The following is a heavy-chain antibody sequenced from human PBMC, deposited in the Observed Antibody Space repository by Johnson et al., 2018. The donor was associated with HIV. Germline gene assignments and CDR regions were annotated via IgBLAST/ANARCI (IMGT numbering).Heavy chain of an antibody. V-gene: IGHV3-48*04. Sequence: VQLVESGGGLVLPGGSLRVSCAASGFTFSNYAMSWVRQAPGKGLEWVSATSGSGSTIYYADSVKGRFTISRDNAKHSLYLQMNSLRAEDTAVYYCARDRGYWDACDIWGQGTMVTVSS. J-gene: IGHJ3*02. CDR3: ARDRGYWDACDI. D-gene: IGHD3-22*01. CDR1: GFTFSNYA. CDR2: TSGSGSTI.